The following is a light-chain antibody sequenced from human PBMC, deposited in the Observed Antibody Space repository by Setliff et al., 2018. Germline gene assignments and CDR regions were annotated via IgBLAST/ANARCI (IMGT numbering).Light chain of an antibody. V-gene: IGLV2-14*03. J-gene: IGLJ1*01. CDR1: FGAYGSAY. Sequence: SVLTQPASVSGSPEQSITISCTGEFGAYGSAYVSWYQQHPDKAPKLIIYDVNNRPSGISHRFSGSNSANTASLTISGLQAEDEAEYFCASKTGPGTYVFGTGTKVTVL. CDR3: ASKTGPGTYV. CDR2: DVN.